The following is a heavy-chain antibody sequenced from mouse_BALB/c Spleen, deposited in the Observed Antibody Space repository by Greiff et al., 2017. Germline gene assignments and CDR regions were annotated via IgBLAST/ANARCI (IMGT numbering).Heavy chain of an antibody. V-gene: IGHV5-9-4*01. D-gene: IGHD2-1*01. J-gene: IGHJ4*01. CDR1: GFTFSSYA. CDR3: ARGNPPYYYAMDY. Sequence: EVQLVESGGGLVKPGGSLKLSCAASGFTFSSYAMSWVRQSPEKRLEWVAEISSGGSYTYYPDTVTGRFTISRDNAKNTLYLEMSSLRSEDTAMYYCARGNPPYYYAMDYWGQGTSVTVSS. CDR2: ISSGGSYT.